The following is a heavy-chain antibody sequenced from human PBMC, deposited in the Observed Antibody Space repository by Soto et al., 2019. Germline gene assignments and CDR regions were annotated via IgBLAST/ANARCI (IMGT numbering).Heavy chain of an antibody. CDR3: ARDKAVAGTIFDY. V-gene: IGHV3-21*01. CDR2: ISSSSSYI. Sequence: PGGSLRLSCAASGFTFSSYSMNWVRQAPGKGLEWVSSISSSSSYIYYADSVKGRFTISRDNAKNSLYLQMNSLRAEDTAVYYCARDKAVAGTIFDYWGQGTLVTVSS. D-gene: IGHD6-19*01. CDR1: GFTFSSYS. J-gene: IGHJ4*02.